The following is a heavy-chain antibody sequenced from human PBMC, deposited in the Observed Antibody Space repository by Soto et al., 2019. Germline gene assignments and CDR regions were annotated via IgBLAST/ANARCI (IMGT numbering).Heavy chain of an antibody. CDR3: ARDMDSSSWSGIFDY. CDR2: IIPIFGTA. Sequence: SLKVSCQSSGGTFRSYAISWVRQAPVQGLEWMGGIIPIFGTANYAQKFQGRVTITADESTSTAYMELSSLRSEDTAVYYCARDMDSSSWSGIFDYWGQGTLVTGSS. CDR1: GGTFRSYA. V-gene: IGHV1-69*13. J-gene: IGHJ4*02. D-gene: IGHD6-13*01.